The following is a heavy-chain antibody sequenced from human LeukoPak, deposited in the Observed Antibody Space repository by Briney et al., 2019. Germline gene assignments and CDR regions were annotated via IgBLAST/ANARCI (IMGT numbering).Heavy chain of an antibody. D-gene: IGHD6-25*01. V-gene: IGHV3-23*01. Sequence: GGSLRLSCAASGFTFNNYAIGWVRQAPGKGLEWVSGISFRGTITYYADSVKGRFTISRDNSKNTLYLQMSSLRAEDTAIYYCAKDPRGGAAAALFFEFWGQGTPVTVSS. CDR3: AKDPRGGAAAALFFEF. CDR2: ISFRGTIT. CDR1: GFTFNNYA. J-gene: IGHJ4*02.